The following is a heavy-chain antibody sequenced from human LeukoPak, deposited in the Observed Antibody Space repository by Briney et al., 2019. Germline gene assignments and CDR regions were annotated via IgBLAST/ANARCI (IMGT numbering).Heavy chain of an antibody. CDR2: INPTGGST. J-gene: IGHJ4*02. Sequence: EASVKVSCKASGYTFTSYYMHWVRQAPGQGLEWMGLINPTGGSTGYAQKFQGRVTMTRDMSTSTDYMELRSLRSDDTAVYYCARAHKRLSSWWSDYWGQGTLVTVSS. D-gene: IGHD6-13*01. CDR3: ARAHKRLSSWWSDY. V-gene: IGHV1-46*01. CDR1: GYTFTSYY.